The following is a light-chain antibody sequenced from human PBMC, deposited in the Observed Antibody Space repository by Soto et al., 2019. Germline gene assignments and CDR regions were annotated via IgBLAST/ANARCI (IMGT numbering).Light chain of an antibody. Sequence: DIQMTPSPSSLSASVGDRVTITCRASQSISSYLNWYQQKPGKAPNLLIYAASSLQSGVPSRFSGSGSGTDFTLTISSLQPEDFATYYCQQVKSYPWTFGQGTKVDIK. CDR2: AAS. J-gene: IGKJ1*01. V-gene: IGKV1-39*01. CDR3: QQVKSYPWT. CDR1: QSISSY.